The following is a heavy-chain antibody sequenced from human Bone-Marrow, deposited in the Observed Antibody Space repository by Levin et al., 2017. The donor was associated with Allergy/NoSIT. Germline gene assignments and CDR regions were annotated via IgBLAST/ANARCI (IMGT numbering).Heavy chain of an antibody. D-gene: IGHD2-15*01. Sequence: SETLSLTCTVSGGSIGSGGYNWGWIRQPPGKGLGWLGYMYYSGTPYYKPSPKIRPTISVDTSKNQFSLELTSVTATDTATYYCASGRPIYTPDANRLGYMDVWGRGTTVTVSS. CDR3: ASGRPIYTPDANRLGYMDV. CDR2: MYYSGTP. CDR1: GGSIGSGGYN. V-gene: IGHV4-30-4*01. J-gene: IGHJ6*03.